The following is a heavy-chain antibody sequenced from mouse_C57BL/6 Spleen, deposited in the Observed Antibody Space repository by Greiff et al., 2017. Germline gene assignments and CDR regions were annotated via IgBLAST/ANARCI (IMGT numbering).Heavy chain of an antibody. J-gene: IGHJ4*01. CDR1: GFSLTSYG. CDR3: ANRGGSIYCYAMDY. Sequence: VKLVESGPGLVAPSQSLSITCTVSGFSLTSYGVDWVRQSPGKGLEWLGVIWGGGSTNYNSALMSRLSISKDHSKRQVFLKMISLQTDDTAMYYGANRGGSIYCYAMDYWGQGTSVTVSS. CDR2: IWGGGST. D-gene: IGHD1-1*01. V-gene: IGHV2-9*01.